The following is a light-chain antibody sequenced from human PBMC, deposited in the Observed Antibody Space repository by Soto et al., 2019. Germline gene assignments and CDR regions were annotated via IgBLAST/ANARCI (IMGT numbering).Light chain of an antibody. V-gene: IGLV2-8*01. J-gene: IGLJ2*01. Sequence: QSALTQPPSASGSPGQSVTISCIETSSNVGGYNYVSWYQQHPGKAPKLMIYEVSKRPSGVPDRFSGSKSGNTASLTVSGLQADDEADYYCSSFAGSNNLVFGGGTKLTVL. CDR1: SSNVGGYNY. CDR2: EVS. CDR3: SSFAGSNNLV.